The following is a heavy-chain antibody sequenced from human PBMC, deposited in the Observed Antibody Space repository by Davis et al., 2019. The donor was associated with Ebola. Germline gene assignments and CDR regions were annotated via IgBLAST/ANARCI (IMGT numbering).Heavy chain of an antibody. CDR1: GVTFNHYG. J-gene: IGHJ3*02. D-gene: IGHD2-8*01. V-gene: IGHV3-30*18. CDR3: VKDQSLGFCFSTNCYNGAFDM. Sequence: GESLKISCVVSGVTFNHYGMHWVRQAPGKGLEWVAVISYDGSETYYADSIKGRFTISRDNSKNTVFLQMSSLRAEDTAVYYCVKDQSLGFCFSTNCYNGAFDMWGQGTTVTVSA. CDR2: ISYDGSET.